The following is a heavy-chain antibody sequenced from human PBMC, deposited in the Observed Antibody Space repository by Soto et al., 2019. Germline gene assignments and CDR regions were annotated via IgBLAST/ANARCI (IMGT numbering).Heavy chain of an antibody. CDR1: GGSISSYY. D-gene: IGHD6-19*01. CDR3: ARQVGGWAPWYFDY. Sequence: QVQLQESGPGLVKPSETLSLTCTVSGGSISSYYWSWIRQSPGKGLEWIGYIYYSGSTNYNPSLKRRVTISVDTSKNQFSLKLSSVTAADTAVYYCARQVGGWAPWYFDYWGQGTLVTVSS. CDR2: IYYSGST. V-gene: IGHV4-59*08. J-gene: IGHJ4*02.